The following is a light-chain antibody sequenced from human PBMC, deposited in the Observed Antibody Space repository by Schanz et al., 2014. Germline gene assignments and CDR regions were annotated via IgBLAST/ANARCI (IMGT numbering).Light chain of an antibody. J-gene: IGLJ3*02. CDR1: SSDVGGYNY. CDR2: DVS. V-gene: IGLV2-8*01. Sequence: QSVLTQPPSASGSPGQSVTISCTGTSSDVGGYNYVSWYQQHPGKAPKVMIYDVSKRPSGVPDRFSGSKSGNTASLTVSGLQAEDEADYYCSSYAGSNNWVFGGGTKLTVL. CDR3: SSYAGSNNWV.